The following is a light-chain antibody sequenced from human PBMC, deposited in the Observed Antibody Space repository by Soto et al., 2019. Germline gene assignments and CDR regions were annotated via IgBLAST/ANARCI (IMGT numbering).Light chain of an antibody. CDR3: SSYTSSNTLV. CDR1: SSDVGAYNY. CDR2: EVS. J-gene: IGLJ2*01. Sequence: QSALTQPASVSGSPGQSITISCTGTSSDVGAYNYVSWYQQHPGKAPKRMIFEVSDRLSGVSNRFSGSKSGNTASLTISGLQTEDEADYYYSSYTSSNTLVFGGGTKLTVL. V-gene: IGLV2-14*01.